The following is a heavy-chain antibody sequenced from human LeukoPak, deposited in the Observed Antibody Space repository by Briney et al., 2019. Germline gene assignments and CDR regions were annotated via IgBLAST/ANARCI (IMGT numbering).Heavy chain of an antibody. CDR2: IYYSGST. J-gene: IGHJ4*02. CDR3: ASEMATTKYFDY. D-gene: IGHD5-24*01. CDR1: GGSISSSSYY. Sequence: SETLSLTCTVPGGSISSSSYYWGWIRQPPGKGLEWIGSIYYSGSTYYNPSLKSRVTISVDTSKNQFSLKLSSVTAADTAVYYCASEMATTKYFDYWGQGTLVTVSS. V-gene: IGHV4-39*01.